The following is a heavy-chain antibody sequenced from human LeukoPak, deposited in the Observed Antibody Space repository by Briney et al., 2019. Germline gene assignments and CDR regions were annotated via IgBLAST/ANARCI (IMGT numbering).Heavy chain of an antibody. CDR3: ARDGQRYCSSTSCSHHDY. CDR2: ISYDGSNK. J-gene: IGHJ4*02. Sequence: GGSLRLSCTASGFPFSSYGMHWVRQAPGKGLEWVAVISYDGSNKYYADSVKGRFTISRDNSKNTLYLQMNSLRAEDTAVYYCARDGQRYCSSTSCSHHDYWGQGTLVTVSS. D-gene: IGHD2-2*01. CDR1: GFPFSSYG. V-gene: IGHV3-30*03.